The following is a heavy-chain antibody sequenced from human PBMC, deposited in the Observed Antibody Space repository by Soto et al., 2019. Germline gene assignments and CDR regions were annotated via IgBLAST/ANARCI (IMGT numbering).Heavy chain of an antibody. Sequence: QVQLQESGPGLVKPSETLSLTCTVSGSSISSYYWSWIRQPPGKGLEWIGYIYYSGSTNYNPSLKSRVTISVDTSKNQFSLKLSSVTAADTAVYYCARAMRGSYLRYFDYWGQGTLVTVSS. CDR1: GSSISSYY. CDR2: IYYSGST. V-gene: IGHV4-59*01. D-gene: IGHD1-26*01. CDR3: ARAMRGSYLRYFDY. J-gene: IGHJ4*02.